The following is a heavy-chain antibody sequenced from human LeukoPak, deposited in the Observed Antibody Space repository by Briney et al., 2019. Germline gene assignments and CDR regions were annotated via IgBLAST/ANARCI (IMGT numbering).Heavy chain of an antibody. CDR3: ARGLHYYYYGMDV. J-gene: IGHJ6*02. V-gene: IGHV3-30-3*01. CDR2: ISYDGSNK. CDR1: GFTFSSYT. Sequence: AGGSLRLSCAASGFTFSSYTMHWVRQAPGKGLECVAVISYDGSNKYYADSVKGRFTISRDNSKNTLYLQMYSLRAEDTAVYYCARGLHYYYYGMDVWGQGTTVTVSS. D-gene: IGHD3-10*01.